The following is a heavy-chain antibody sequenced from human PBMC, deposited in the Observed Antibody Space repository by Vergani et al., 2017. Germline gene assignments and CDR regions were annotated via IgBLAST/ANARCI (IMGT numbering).Heavy chain of an antibody. CDR3: ARGLWDCIHIRCSPPSY. CDR2: ISGSSSYV. CDR1: GFSFSSYS. Sequence: EVQLVESGGGLVKPGGSLRLSCAASGFSFSSYSMNWVRQAPGKGLEWVASISGSSSYVFYRDSVEGRFTITRDNAKKSVYLQMNSLRAEDTAMYFCARGLWDCIHIRCSPPSYWGQGTQVTVSS. D-gene: IGHD2-21*01. V-gene: IGHV3-21*02. J-gene: IGHJ4*02.